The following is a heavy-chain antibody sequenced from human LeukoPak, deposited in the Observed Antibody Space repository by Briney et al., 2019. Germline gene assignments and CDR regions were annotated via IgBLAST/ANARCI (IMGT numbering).Heavy chain of an antibody. V-gene: IGHV3-53*01. Sequence: PSETLSLTCTVSGGSISSYYWSWVRQAPGKGLEWVSVIYSGSSTYYADSVKGRFTISRDNSKNTLYLQMNSLRAEGTAVYYCAREEWGNNGNWFDPWGQGTLVTVSS. J-gene: IGHJ5*02. CDR1: GGSISSYY. CDR3: AREEWGNNGNWFDP. CDR2: IYSGSST. D-gene: IGHD1/OR15-1a*01.